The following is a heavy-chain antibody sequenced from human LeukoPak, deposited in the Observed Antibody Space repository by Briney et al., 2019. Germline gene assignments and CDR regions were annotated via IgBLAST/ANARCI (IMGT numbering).Heavy chain of an antibody. D-gene: IGHD5-12*01. Sequence: ASVKVSCKASGYTFTSYYMHWVRQAPGQGLEWMGIINPSGGSTSYAQKFQGRVTMTRDTSTSTVYMELSSLRSEDTAVYYCASSGLRANYYYYYGMDVWGQGTTVTVSS. CDR1: GYTFTSYY. J-gene: IGHJ6*02. V-gene: IGHV1-46*01. CDR3: ASSGLRANYYYYYGMDV. CDR2: INPSGGST.